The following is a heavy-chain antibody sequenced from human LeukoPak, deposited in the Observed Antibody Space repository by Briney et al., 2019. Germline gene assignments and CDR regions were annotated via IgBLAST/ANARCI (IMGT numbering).Heavy chain of an antibody. CDR3: ARDTLGATFPGAFDI. V-gene: IGHV4-59*12. D-gene: IGHD1-26*01. J-gene: IGHJ3*02. CDR1: GDSIDGYY. Sequence: SETLSLTCSVSGDSIDGYYWSWIRQPPGKGLEWIGYIFYSGSTNYNPSLRSRVTLSVDTSKNQFSLKLSSVTAADTAVYYCARDTLGATFPGAFDIWGQGTMVTVSS. CDR2: IFYSGST.